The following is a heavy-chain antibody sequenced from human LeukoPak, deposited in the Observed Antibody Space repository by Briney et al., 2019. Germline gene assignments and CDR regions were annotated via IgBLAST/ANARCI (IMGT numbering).Heavy chain of an antibody. Sequence: PGGSLRLSCAASGFPFSSYGMHWVRQAPGKGLEWVAVIWYDGSNKYYADSVKGRFTISRDNSKNTLYLQMNSLRAEDTAVYYCARADSYGDYVVYWGQGTLVTVSS. V-gene: IGHV3-33*01. CDR2: IWYDGSNK. D-gene: IGHD4-17*01. CDR1: GFPFSSYG. CDR3: ARADSYGDYVVY. J-gene: IGHJ4*02.